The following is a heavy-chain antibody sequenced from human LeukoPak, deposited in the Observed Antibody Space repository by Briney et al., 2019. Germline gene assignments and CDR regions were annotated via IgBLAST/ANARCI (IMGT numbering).Heavy chain of an antibody. CDR2: IYYSGNT. V-gene: IGHV4-59*01. Sequence: SETLSLTCSVSGASITNYYWSWIRRAPGKGLEWIGYIYYSGNTNTYNPSLKSRATISLYTSRKYFSLELRSVTAADTAVYYCARGGSYGAYLDYWGQGTLVTVSS. CDR3: ARGGSYGAYLDY. CDR1: GASITNYY. D-gene: IGHD1-26*01. J-gene: IGHJ4*02.